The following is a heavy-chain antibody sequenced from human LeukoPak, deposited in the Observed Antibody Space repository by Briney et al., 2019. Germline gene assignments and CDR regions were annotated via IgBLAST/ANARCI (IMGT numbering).Heavy chain of an antibody. Sequence: PSETLSLICNVSGDSVSSGYWSWIPQSPGKGLEWIGFIQDTGITDYSPSLKSRLLMSLDTSKNPFSLHLRSVTAADTAVYYCAGRGHRYSRDWGQGILVTISS. D-gene: IGHD2-15*01. CDR2: IQDTGIT. CDR3: AGRGHRYSRD. J-gene: IGHJ1*01. CDR1: GDSVSSGY. V-gene: IGHV4-4*09.